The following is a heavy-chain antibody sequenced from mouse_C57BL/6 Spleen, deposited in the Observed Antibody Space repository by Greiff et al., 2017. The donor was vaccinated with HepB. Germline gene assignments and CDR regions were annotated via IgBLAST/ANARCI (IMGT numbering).Heavy chain of an antibody. J-gene: IGHJ2*01. CDR2: IDPETGGT. CDR3: TRSYYYGSSYVGYFDY. V-gene: IGHV1-15*01. CDR1: GYTFTDYE. Sequence: QVQLQQSGAELVRPGASVTLSCKASGYTFTDYEMHWVKQTPVHGLEWIGAIDPETGGTAYNQKFKGKAILTADKSSSTAYMELRSLTSEDSAVYYCTRSYYYGSSYVGYFDYWGQGTTLTVSS. D-gene: IGHD1-1*01.